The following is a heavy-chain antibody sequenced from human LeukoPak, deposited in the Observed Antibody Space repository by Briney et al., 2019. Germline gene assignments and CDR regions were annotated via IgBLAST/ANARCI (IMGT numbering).Heavy chain of an antibody. D-gene: IGHD3-22*01. Sequence: SGTLSLTCAVSGGSISSSNWWSWVRQSPGQGLEWIGEIYHSGSTNYNPSLKSRVTMSVDKSKNQFSLKLSSVTAADTAVYYCATYYDSSGYRLDYWGQGTLVTVSS. CDR3: ATYYDSSGYRLDY. CDR1: GGSISSSNW. CDR2: IYHSGST. J-gene: IGHJ4*02. V-gene: IGHV4-4*02.